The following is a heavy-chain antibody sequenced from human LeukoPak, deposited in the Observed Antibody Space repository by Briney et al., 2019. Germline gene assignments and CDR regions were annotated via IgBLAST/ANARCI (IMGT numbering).Heavy chain of an antibody. CDR2: IYSGGST. J-gene: IGHJ5*01. D-gene: IGHD3-22*01. CDR1: GFTVSSNY. CDR3: VKDRPNYYGSEGHYYRQNGDS. V-gene: IGHV3-53*01. Sequence: PGGSLRLSCAASGFTVSSNYMSWVRQAPGKGLEWVSVIYSGGSTYYADSVRGRFTISRDNSKSTLYLQMNFLRTDDTAVYYCVKDRPNYYGSEGHYYRQNGDSWGQGTLVTVSS.